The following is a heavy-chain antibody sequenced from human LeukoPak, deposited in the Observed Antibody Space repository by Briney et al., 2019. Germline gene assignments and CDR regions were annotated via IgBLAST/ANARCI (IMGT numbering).Heavy chain of an antibody. J-gene: IGHJ5*02. CDR1: GGSFSGYY. CDR2: INHSGST. V-gene: IGHV4-34*01. Sequence: PSETLSLTCAVYGGSFSGYYWSWICQPPGKGLEWIGEINHSGSTNYNPSLKSRVTISVDTSKNQFSLKLSSVTAADTAVYYCARRLYYDILSPFNWFDPWGQGTLVTVSS. D-gene: IGHD3-9*01. CDR3: ARRLYYDILSPFNWFDP.